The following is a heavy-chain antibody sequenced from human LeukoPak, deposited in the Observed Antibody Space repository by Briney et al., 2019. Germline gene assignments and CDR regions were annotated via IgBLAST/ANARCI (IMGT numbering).Heavy chain of an antibody. Sequence: GGSLTLSCVASGFTFSSYGMHWVRQAPGKGLEWVALISYDGSNKYSADSVKGRFTISRDNSKNTLYLQMNSLRAEDTAVYYCAKDYYYGSGSSPTYYYYYYMDVWGKGTTVTVSS. D-gene: IGHD3-10*01. CDR2: ISYDGSNK. J-gene: IGHJ6*03. CDR3: AKDYYYGSGSSPTYYYYYYMDV. V-gene: IGHV3-30*18. CDR1: GFTFSSYG.